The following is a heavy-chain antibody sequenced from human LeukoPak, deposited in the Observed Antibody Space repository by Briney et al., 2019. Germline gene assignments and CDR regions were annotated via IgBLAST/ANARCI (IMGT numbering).Heavy chain of an antibody. CDR2: INHSGST. J-gene: IGHJ4*02. V-gene: IGHV4-34*01. CDR1: GGSFSGYY. CDR3: ARDSIHYDFWSGLDY. Sequence: SETLSLTCAVYGGSFSGYYWTWIRQPPAKGLEWIGEINHSGSTNYNPSLKSRVTISVNTSKNQFSLKLSSVTAADTAVYYCARDSIHYDFWSGLDYWGQGTLVTVSS. D-gene: IGHD3-3*01.